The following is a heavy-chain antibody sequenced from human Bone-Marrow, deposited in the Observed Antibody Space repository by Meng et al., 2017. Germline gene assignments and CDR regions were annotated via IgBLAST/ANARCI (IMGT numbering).Heavy chain of an antibody. CDR2: ISDTAAEK. CDR1: GFTFNSYG. J-gene: IGHJ4*02. D-gene: IGHD1-14*01. V-gene: IGHV3-23*01. Sequence: GESLKISRAASGFTFNSYGMSWVRQSPGKGLEWVSFISDTAAEKYYADSVKGRFTISRDNSKNTVYLQISSLRVEDTALYYCAKSYNTFPWRGFFDDWGQGSLVTVSS. CDR3: AKSYNTFPWRGFFDD.